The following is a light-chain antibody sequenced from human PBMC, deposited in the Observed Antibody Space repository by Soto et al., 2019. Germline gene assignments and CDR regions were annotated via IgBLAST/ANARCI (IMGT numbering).Light chain of an antibody. CDR3: QQRSSWPPDT. Sequence: EIVLTQSPATLSLSPGERATLSCRASQSVGNYLAWYQQKPGQAPRLLIYGASTRATGVPAGFSGSGSGTDLTLTISSLEPEDFASYYCQQRSSWPPDTFGQGTKLEIK. V-gene: IGKV3-11*01. CDR2: GAS. J-gene: IGKJ2*01. CDR1: QSVGNY.